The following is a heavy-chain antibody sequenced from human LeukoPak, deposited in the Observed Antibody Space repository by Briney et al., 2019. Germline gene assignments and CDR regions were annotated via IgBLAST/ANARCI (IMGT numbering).Heavy chain of an antibody. Sequence: SETLSLTCTVSGGSISSYYWSWIRQHPGKGLEWIGYMYYSGSTNYNPSLKSRVTMSVDTSKNQFSLRLSSVTAADTAVYYCAREARIAGLIDYWGQGTLVTVSS. CDR2: MYYSGST. V-gene: IGHV4-59*12. D-gene: IGHD6-13*01. J-gene: IGHJ4*02. CDR1: GGSISSYY. CDR3: AREARIAGLIDY.